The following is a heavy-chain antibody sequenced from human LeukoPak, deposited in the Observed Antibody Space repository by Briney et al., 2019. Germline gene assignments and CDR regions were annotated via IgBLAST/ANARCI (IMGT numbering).Heavy chain of an antibody. J-gene: IGHJ6*02. CDR2: INPNSGDT. CDR3: ARDGGATTGTPYYYGLDV. CDR1: GYTFTGYF. D-gene: IGHD1-26*01. Sequence: ASVKVSCKASGYTFTGYFMHWVRQAPGQGLEWMGWINPNSGDTNYAQKFQGRVTMTRDTSISTAYMELSSLRSEDTAVYYCARDGGATTGTPYYYGLDVWGQGTTVTVSS. V-gene: IGHV1-2*02.